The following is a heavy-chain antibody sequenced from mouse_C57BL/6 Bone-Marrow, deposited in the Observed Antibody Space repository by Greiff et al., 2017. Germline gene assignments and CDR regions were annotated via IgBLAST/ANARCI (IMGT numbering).Heavy chain of an antibody. CDR2: INPYNGGT. J-gene: IGHJ2*01. D-gene: IGHD3-3*01. CDR3: ARSRDY. V-gene: IGHV1-19*01. Sequence: EVKLQESGPVLVKPGASVKMSCKASGYTFTDYYLNWVKQSHGKSLEWIGVINPYNGGTSYNQKFKGTATLTVDKSSSTAYMELNSLTSEDSAVYYCARSRDYWGQGTTLTVSS. CDR1: GYTFTDYY.